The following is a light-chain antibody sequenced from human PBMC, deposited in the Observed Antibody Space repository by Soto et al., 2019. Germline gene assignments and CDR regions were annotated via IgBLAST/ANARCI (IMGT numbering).Light chain of an antibody. CDR2: GAS. CDR1: QSISSR. CDR3: QQYNNWPLT. Sequence: EIVMTQSPATLSVSPGGRATLSCRASQSISSRLAWYQQKPGQAPRLLIHGASTRATGLPGRFSGSGSGTEFTLTISGLQSSDSAVYYCQQYNNWPLTFGGGTKVEIK. V-gene: IGKV3-15*01. J-gene: IGKJ4*01.